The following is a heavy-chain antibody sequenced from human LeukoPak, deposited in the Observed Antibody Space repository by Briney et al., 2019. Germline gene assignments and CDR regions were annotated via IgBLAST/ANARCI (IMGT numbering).Heavy chain of an antibody. Sequence: SVKVSCKASGGTFSSYAISWVRQAPGQGLEWMGRIIPIFGIANYAQKFQGRVTITADKSTSTAYMELSSLRSEDTAVYYCATLSEAEMATITPSLWGQGTLVTVSS. CDR1: GGTFSSYA. J-gene: IGHJ4*02. V-gene: IGHV1-69*04. CDR3: ATLSEAEMATITPSL. D-gene: IGHD5-24*01. CDR2: IIPIFGIA.